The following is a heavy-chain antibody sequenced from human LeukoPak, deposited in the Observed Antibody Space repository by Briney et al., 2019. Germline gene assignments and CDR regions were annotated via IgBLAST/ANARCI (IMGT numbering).Heavy chain of an antibody. V-gene: IGHV3-48*03. CDR3: ARDISSSTRAFDI. CDR2: ITSSGSPT. CDR1: GFTFSTYE. J-gene: IGHJ3*02. Sequence: GGSLRLSCAASGFTFSTYEMTWVRQAPGQGLEWISFITSSGSPTFYADSVKGRFTIFRDTAKNSLLLQMNNLRGEDTAVYYCARDISSSTRAFDIWGQGTMVTVS. D-gene: IGHD2-15*01.